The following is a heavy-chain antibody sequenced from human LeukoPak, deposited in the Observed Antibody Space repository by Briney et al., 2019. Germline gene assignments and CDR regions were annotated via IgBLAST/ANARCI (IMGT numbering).Heavy chain of an antibody. CDR3: ARGMGIVGSLDVPFDI. CDR1: GGTFSSYA. J-gene: IGHJ3*02. CDR2: IIPIFGTA. D-gene: IGHD1-26*01. Sequence: GASVKVSCKASGGTFSSYAISWVRQAPGQGLEWMGGIIPIFGTANYAQKFQGRVTITADESMSTAYMELSSLRSEDTAVYYCARGMGIVGSLDVPFDIWGQGTMVTVSS. V-gene: IGHV1-69*13.